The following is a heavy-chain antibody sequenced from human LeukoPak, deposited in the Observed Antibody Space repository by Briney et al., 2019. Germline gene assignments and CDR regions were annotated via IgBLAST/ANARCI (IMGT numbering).Heavy chain of an antibody. CDR2: IYYSGST. CDR3: ARHSSGYYPLFDY. J-gene: IGHJ4*02. D-gene: IGHD3-22*01. Sequence: PSETLSLTCTVSGGSISSYYWSWIRQPPGKGLEWIGYIYYSGSTNYNPSLKSRVTISVDTSKSQFSLKLSSVTAADTAVYYCARHSSGYYPLFDYWGQGTLVTVSP. CDR1: GGSISSYY. V-gene: IGHV4-59*08.